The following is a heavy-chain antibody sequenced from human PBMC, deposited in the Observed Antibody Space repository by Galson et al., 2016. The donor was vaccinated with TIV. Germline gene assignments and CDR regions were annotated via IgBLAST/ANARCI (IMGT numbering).Heavy chain of an antibody. J-gene: IGHJ6*02. V-gene: IGHV3-23*01. CDR2: ISGGGGSS. D-gene: IGHD3-22*01. Sequence: LRLSCAASGFTFSSYALTWVRQAPGKGLEWVSAISGGGGSSYYGDSVKGRFTISRDNSEKMLYLQMNSLRAEDTAVYYCAKVPSSGFSYYYGIDVWGQGTAVTVS. CDR3: AKVPSSGFSYYYGIDV. CDR1: GFTFSSYA.